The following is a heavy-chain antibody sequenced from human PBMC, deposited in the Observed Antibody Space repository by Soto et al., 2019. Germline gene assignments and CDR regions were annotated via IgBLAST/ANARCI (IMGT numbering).Heavy chain of an antibody. CDR1: GGSISSYY. J-gene: IGHJ3*02. V-gene: IGHV4-59*08. CDR3: ATLGYCSGGSCYRTFDI. D-gene: IGHD2-15*01. CDR2: IYYSGST. Sequence: SETLSLTCTVSGGSISSYYWSWIRQPPGKGLEWIGYIYYSGSTNYNPSLKSRVTISVDTSKNQFSLKLSSVTAADTAVYYCATLGYCSGGSCYRTFDIWGQGTMVTVSS.